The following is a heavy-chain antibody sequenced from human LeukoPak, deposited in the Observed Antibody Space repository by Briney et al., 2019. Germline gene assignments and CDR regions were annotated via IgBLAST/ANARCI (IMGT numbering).Heavy chain of an antibody. V-gene: IGHV3-74*01. CDR3: ARDGGTSTPFDH. J-gene: IGHJ4*02. Sequence: QAGGSLRLSCAASGFPFSNYWIHWVRQAPGKGLVWVSRITNDESRTNYADSVNGRFTISRDNAKSTVYLQITGLTAEDTAVYYCARDGGTSTPFDHWGQGTLVTVSS. CDR2: ITNDESRT. D-gene: IGHD2-15*01. CDR1: GFPFSNYW.